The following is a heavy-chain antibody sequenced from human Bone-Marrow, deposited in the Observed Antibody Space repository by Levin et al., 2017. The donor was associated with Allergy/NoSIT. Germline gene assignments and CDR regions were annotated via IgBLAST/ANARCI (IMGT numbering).Heavy chain of an antibody. CDR1: GFTFSSYG. Sequence: GESLKISCAASGFTFSSYGMYWVRQAPGKGLEWVAVISYDGSNKYYADSVKGRFTISRDNSKNTLYLQMNSLRAEDTAVYYCAKERHENYMDGWGKGTTVTVSS. CDR3: AKERHENYMDG. V-gene: IGHV3-30*18. CDR2: ISYDGSNK. J-gene: IGHJ6*03.